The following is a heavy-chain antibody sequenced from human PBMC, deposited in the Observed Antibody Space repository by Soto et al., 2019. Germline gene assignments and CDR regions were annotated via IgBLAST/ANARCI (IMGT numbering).Heavy chain of an antibody. Sequence: GGSLRLSCAASGFTFSSYGMHWVRQAPGKGLEWVAVIWYDGSNKYYADSVKGRFTISRDNSKNTLYLQMNSLRAEDTAVYYCAREQSSLVAFDIWGQGTTVTVSS. D-gene: IGHD6-13*01. CDR2: IWYDGSNK. CDR3: AREQSSLVAFDI. V-gene: IGHV3-33*01. J-gene: IGHJ3*02. CDR1: GFTFSSYG.